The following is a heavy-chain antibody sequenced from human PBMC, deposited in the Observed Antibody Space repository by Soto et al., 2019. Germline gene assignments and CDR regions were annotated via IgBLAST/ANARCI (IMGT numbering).Heavy chain of an antibody. CDR1: GGSFSGYY. CDR2: INHSGST. Sequence: SETLSLTCAVYGGSFSGYYWSWIRQPPGKGLEWIGEINHSGSTNYNPSLKSRVTISVDTSKNQFSLKLSSVTAADTAVYYCARGAGAAAGTRWFDPWGQGTLVTVSS. V-gene: IGHV4-34*01. J-gene: IGHJ5*02. CDR3: ARGAGAAAGTRWFDP. D-gene: IGHD6-13*01.